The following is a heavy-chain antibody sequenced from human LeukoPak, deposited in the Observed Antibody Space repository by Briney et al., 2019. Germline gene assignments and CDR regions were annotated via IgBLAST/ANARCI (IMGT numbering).Heavy chain of an antibody. CDR2: IKSRADGGTT. V-gene: IGHV3-15*01. Sequence: PGGSLRLSCAPSGFIIVNAWMNWVRQAPGKGLEWVVRIKSRADGGTTDYAAPVKGRSTISRDGSALYLQMNSLKTEDTAVYYCATVYGGNDIASDIWGQGTTVTVSS. CDR1: GFIIVNAW. J-gene: IGHJ3*02. D-gene: IGHD4/OR15-4a*01. CDR3: ATVYGGNDIASDI.